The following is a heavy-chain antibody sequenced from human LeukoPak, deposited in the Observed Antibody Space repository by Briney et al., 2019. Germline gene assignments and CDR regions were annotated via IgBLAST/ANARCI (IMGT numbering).Heavy chain of an antibody. V-gene: IGHV1-2*02. CDR1: GYTFTGYY. Sequence: APVKVSCKASGYTFTGYYMHWVRQAPGQGLEWMGWINPNSGGTNYAQKFQGRVTMTRDTSISTAYMELSRLRSDDTAVYYCARDGAAAGLLFDYWGQGTLVTVSS. CDR2: INPNSGGT. CDR3: ARDGAAAGLLFDY. J-gene: IGHJ4*02. D-gene: IGHD6-13*01.